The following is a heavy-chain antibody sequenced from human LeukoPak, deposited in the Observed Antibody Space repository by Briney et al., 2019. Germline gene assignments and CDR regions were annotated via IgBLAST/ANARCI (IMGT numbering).Heavy chain of an antibody. CDR2: INNDGSIT. D-gene: IGHD1-26*01. V-gene: IGHV3-74*03. CDR3: ASRPPSSGSYSSFDY. Sequence: GGSLRLSCAAFGFTFRSYWMHWVRQAPGKGLVWVSHINNDGSITTYADSVKGRFTISRDNAKNTLYLQMNSLRAEDTAVYYCASRPPSSGSYSSFDYWGQGTLVTVSS. J-gene: IGHJ4*02. CDR1: GFTFRSYW.